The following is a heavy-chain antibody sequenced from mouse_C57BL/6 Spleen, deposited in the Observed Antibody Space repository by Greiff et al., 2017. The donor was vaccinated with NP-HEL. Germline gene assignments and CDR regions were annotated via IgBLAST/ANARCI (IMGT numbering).Heavy chain of an antibody. J-gene: IGHJ2*01. CDR1: GFTFSSYG. V-gene: IGHV5-6*01. CDR3: ARHVTTVGYYFDY. D-gene: IGHD1-1*01. CDR2: ISSGGSYT. Sequence: EVKLVESGGDLVKPGGSLKLSCAASGFTFSSYGMSWVRQTPDKRLEWVATISSGGSYTYYPDSVKGRFTISRDNAKNTLYLQMSSLKSEDTAMYYCARHVTTVGYYFDYWGQGTTLTVSS.